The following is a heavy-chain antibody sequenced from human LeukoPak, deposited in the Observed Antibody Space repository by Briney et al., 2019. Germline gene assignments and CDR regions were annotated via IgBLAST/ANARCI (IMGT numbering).Heavy chain of an antibody. D-gene: IGHD2-15*01. CDR3: AKGRYCSGGSCYSNWFDP. CDR2: ISGSGGST. V-gene: IGHV3-23*01. CDR1: GFTFRNYW. Sequence: PGGSLRLSCAASGFTFRNYWMTWVRQAPGKGLEWVSAISGSGGSTYYADSVKGRFTISRDNSKNTLYLQMNSLRAEDTAVYYCAKGRYCSGGSCYSNWFDPWGQGTLVTVSS. J-gene: IGHJ5*02.